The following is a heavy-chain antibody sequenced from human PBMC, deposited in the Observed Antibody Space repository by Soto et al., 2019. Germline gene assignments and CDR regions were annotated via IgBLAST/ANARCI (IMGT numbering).Heavy chain of an antibody. CDR1: GFTFTSSA. J-gene: IGHJ4*02. CDR3: AADPSGSSSSEDY. D-gene: IGHD6-6*01. V-gene: IGHV1-58*01. Sequence: GASVKVSCKASGFTFTSSAVQCVRRARGQLLEWIGWIVVGSGNTNYAQKFQERVTITRDMSTSTAYMELSSLRSEDTAVYYCAADPSGSSSSEDYWGQGTLVTVSS. CDR2: IVVGSGNT.